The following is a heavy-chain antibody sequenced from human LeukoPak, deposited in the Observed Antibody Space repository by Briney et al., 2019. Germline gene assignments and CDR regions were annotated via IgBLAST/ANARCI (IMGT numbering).Heavy chain of an antibody. Sequence: PGGSLRLSCAASGFTFSSYAMSWVRQAPGKGLEWVSDISGSGGSTYYADSVKGRFTISRDNSKNTLYLQMNSLRAEDTAVYYCAKDYDFWSGYSLPFDYWGQGTLVTVSS. D-gene: IGHD3-3*01. J-gene: IGHJ4*02. CDR2: ISGSGGST. CDR3: AKDYDFWSGYSLPFDY. CDR1: GFTFSSYA. V-gene: IGHV3-23*01.